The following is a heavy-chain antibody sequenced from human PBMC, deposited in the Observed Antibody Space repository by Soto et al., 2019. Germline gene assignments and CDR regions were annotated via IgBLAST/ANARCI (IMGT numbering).Heavy chain of an antibody. V-gene: IGHV3-48*02. CDR2: ISSSSSNI. Sequence: PGGSLRLCCTASGFTFSSRAMNWVRQFPGRGLEWVSYISSSSSNIDYADSVKGRFTVSRDNAKNSLYLQMNTLRDEDTAVYYCASDRSLGSNWYYYLESWGQGTLVTVSS. D-gene: IGHD1-20*01. J-gene: IGHJ4*02. CDR1: GFTFSSRA. CDR3: ASDRSLGSNWYYYLES.